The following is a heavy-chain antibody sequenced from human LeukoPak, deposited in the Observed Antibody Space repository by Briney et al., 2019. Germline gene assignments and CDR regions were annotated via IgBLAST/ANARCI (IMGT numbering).Heavy chain of an antibody. J-gene: IGHJ4*02. D-gene: IGHD3-22*01. Sequence: ASVKVSCKASGYTFTGYYMHWVRQAPGQGVEWMGRFNTNSGGTNYAQEFQGRVTITRDTSISTAYMELSRLRSDDTAVYYCARDPEGGTYYYDSSGYYHFDYWGQGTLVTVSS. V-gene: IGHV1-2*06. CDR2: FNTNSGGT. CDR1: GYTFTGYY. CDR3: ARDPEGGTYYYDSSGYYHFDY.